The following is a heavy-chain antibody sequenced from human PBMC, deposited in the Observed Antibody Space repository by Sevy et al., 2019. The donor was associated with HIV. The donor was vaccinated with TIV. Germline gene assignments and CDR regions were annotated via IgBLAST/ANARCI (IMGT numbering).Heavy chain of an antibody. Sequence: GGSLRLSCAASGFTFSSYSMNWVRQAPGKGLEWVSYISSSSSTIYYADSVKGRFTISRDNAKNSLYLQMNSLRDEDTAGYYCARDREGEYYDSSGYYYGDFDYWGQGTLVTVSS. D-gene: IGHD3-22*01. CDR1: GFTFSSYS. J-gene: IGHJ4*02. CDR2: ISSSSSTI. CDR3: ARDREGEYYDSSGYYYGDFDY. V-gene: IGHV3-48*02.